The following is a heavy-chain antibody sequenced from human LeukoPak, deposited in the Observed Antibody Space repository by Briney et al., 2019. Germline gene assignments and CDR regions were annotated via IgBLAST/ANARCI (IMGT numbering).Heavy chain of an antibody. CDR3: ARREQWLVGDDY. D-gene: IGHD6-19*01. V-gene: IGHV1-2*02. J-gene: IGHJ4*02. CDR1: GYTFTGYY. Sequence: ASVKVSCKASGYTFTGYYMYWVRQAPGQGLEWMGWINPNSGGTNYAQKFQGRVTITRNTSISTAYMELSSLRSEDTAVYYCARREQWLVGDDYWGQGTLVTVSS. CDR2: INPNSGGT.